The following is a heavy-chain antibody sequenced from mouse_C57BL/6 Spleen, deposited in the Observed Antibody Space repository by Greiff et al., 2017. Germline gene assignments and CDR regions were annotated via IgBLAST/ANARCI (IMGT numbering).Heavy chain of an antibody. CDR3: ARMGSHYYGSSYFDY. V-gene: IGHV1-69*01. J-gene: IGHJ2*01. CDR1: GYTFTSYW. D-gene: IGHD1-1*01. Sequence: QVQLQQPGAELVMPGASVKLSCKASGYTFTSYWMHWVKQRPGQGLEWIGEIDPSDSYTNYNQKFKGKSTLTVDKSYSTAYMQLSSLTSEDSAVYYCARMGSHYYGSSYFDYWGQGTTLTVSS. CDR2: IDPSDSYT.